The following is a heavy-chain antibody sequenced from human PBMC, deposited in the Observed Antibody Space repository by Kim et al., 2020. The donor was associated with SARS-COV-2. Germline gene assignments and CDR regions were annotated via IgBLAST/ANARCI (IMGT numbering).Heavy chain of an antibody. CDR3: ARDGTAGIDH. CDR1: GYTFTSHH. J-gene: IGHJ4*02. CDR2: TDPSDGST. D-gene: IGHD2-21*02. V-gene: IGHV1-46*01. Sequence: ASVKVSCKPSGYTFTSHHIHWVRQATGQGLEWMGKTDPSDGSTNFAQKFQGRFTVARDTSTSTLYMDLNNLRSEDTAVYYCARDGTAGIDHWGQGTLVIV.